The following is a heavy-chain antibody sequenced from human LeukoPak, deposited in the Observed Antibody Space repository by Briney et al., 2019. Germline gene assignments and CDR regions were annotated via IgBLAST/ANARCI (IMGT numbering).Heavy chain of an antibody. CDR1: GGSISSSSYY. CDR3: ARSPPSVLLQWVVAARPYYFDY. D-gene: IGHD2-15*01. V-gene: IGHV4-39*01. J-gene: IGHJ4*02. CDR2: IYYSGST. Sequence: SETLSLTCTVSGGSISSSSYYWGWIRQPPGKGLEWIGSIYYSGSTYYNPSLKSRVTISVDTSKNQFSLKLSSVTAADTAVYYCARSPPSVLLQWVVAARPYYFDYWGQGTLVTVSS.